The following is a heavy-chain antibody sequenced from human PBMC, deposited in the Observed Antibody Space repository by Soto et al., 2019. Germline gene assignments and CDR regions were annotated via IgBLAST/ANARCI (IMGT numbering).Heavy chain of an antibody. Sequence: QVQLQESGPGLVKPSQTLSLTCTVSGGSISSGGYYWSWIRQHPGKGLEWIGYIYYSGSTCYNPSLKSRFTISVDTSKNQFSLKLSSATAADTAVYYCAREGGIVGATAADYWGQGTLVTVSS. V-gene: IGHV4-31*03. CDR3: AREGGIVGATAADY. D-gene: IGHD1-26*01. CDR1: GGSISSGGYY. CDR2: IYYSGST. J-gene: IGHJ4*02.